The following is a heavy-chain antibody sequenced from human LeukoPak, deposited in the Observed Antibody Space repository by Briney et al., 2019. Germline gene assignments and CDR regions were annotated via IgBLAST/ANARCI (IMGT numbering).Heavy chain of an antibody. CDR1: GGSISSYY. V-gene: IGHV4-59*08. CDR2: IYYSGST. D-gene: IGHD4-17*01. Sequence: SETLSLTCTVSGGSISSYYWSWIRQPPGKGLEWIGCIYYSGSTNYNPSLKSRVTISVDTSKNQFSLKLSSVTAADTAVYYCARQSFDYGDAVDYWGQGTLVTVSS. J-gene: IGHJ4*02. CDR3: ARQSFDYGDAVDY.